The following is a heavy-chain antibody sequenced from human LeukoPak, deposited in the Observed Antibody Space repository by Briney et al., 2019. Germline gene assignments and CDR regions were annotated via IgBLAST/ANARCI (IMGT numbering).Heavy chain of an antibody. CDR2: IYYSGST. Sequence: SETLSLTCTVSGGSISSGGYYWSWIRQHPGKGLEWIGYIYYSGSTYYNPSLKSRVTISVYTSKNQFSLKPSSVTAADTAVYYCARGPRGYSYFDYWGQGTLVTVSS. J-gene: IGHJ4*02. CDR3: ARGPRGYSYFDY. V-gene: IGHV4-31*03. D-gene: IGHD5-18*01. CDR1: GGSISSGGYY.